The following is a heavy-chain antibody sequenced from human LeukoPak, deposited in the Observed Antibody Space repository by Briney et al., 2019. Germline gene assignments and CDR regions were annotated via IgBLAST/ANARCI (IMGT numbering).Heavy chain of an antibody. Sequence: GGSLRLSCAASGFTVRNNYMSWVRQAPGKGLEWVSVIYSGGSTYYADSVKGRFTVSRDNSKNTLYLQMNSLRAEDTAVYFCATGERMVRGDGVDYWGQGTLVTVSS. CDR2: IYSGGST. J-gene: IGHJ4*02. D-gene: IGHD3-10*01. V-gene: IGHV3-66*01. CDR1: GFTVRNNY. CDR3: ATGERMVRGDGVDY.